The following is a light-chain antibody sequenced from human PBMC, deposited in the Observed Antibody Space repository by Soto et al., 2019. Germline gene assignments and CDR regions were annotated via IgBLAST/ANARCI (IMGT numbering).Light chain of an antibody. CDR2: GGS. J-gene: IGKJ1*01. CDR1: QSVSSNH. V-gene: IGKV3-20*01. CDR3: QQYSSSRT. Sequence: FTTDKGTLSFSPGERATLYCQASQSVSSNHLAWYQQKPGQAPRLLIYGGSSRATGVPVRFSGSGSETDFTLTITRLEPEDFAMYYCQQYSSSRTFGQGTNVDNK.